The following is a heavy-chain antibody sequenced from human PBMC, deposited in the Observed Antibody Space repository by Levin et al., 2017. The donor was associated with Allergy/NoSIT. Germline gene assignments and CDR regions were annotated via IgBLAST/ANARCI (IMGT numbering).Heavy chain of an antibody. CDR1: GFTFSSYW. Sequence: GGSLRLSCAASGFTFSSYWMSWVRQAPGKGLEWVANIKQDGSEKYYVDSVKGRFTISRDNAKNSLYLQMNSLRAEDTAVYYCARAWEDIVVVPAALDYWGQGTLVTVSS. CDR2: IKQDGSEK. V-gene: IGHV3-7*04. D-gene: IGHD2-2*01. J-gene: IGHJ4*02. CDR3: ARAWEDIVVVPAALDY.